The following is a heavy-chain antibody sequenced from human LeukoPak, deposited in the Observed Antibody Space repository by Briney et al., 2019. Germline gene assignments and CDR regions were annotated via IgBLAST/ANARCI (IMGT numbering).Heavy chain of an antibody. CDR1: GYTFTGYY. Sequence: ASVKVSCKASGYTFTGYYIHWVRQAPGQGLEWMGWISPNNSRTSYTQKFRGRVTMTRDTSISTHYMDLSSLTSDDTAVYYCARDGLSGGMDVWGQGTSVTISS. D-gene: IGHD2/OR15-2a*01. V-gene: IGHV1-2*02. J-gene: IGHJ6*02. CDR2: ISPNNSRT. CDR3: ARDGLSGGMDV.